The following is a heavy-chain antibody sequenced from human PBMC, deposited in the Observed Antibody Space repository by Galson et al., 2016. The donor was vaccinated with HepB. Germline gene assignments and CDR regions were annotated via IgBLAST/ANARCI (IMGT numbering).Heavy chain of an antibody. CDR1: GFSLSTSAMS. CDR2: IDWDDDK. J-gene: IGHJ3*02. Sequence: PALVKPTQTLTLTCTLSGFSLSTSAMSVSWIRQPPGKALEWVARIDWDDDKYYSTSLRSRLTISKDTSNHQVALTMTNMDSVDTATYYCARPYCTSAGCYYDAFDIWGQGTMVTVSS. D-gene: IGHD2-2*01. CDR3: ARPYCTSAGCYYDAFDI. V-gene: IGHV2-70*10.